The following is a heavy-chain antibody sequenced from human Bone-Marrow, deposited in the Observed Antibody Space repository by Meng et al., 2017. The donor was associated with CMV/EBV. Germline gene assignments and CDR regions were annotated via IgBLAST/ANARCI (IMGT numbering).Heavy chain of an antibody. V-gene: IGHV4-34*01. Sequence: QLQLQPLGAGLLKPSETLSLTCAVYGGSFSGYYWSWIRQPPGKGLEWIGEINHSGSTNYNPSLKSRVTISVDTSKNQFSLKLSSVTAADTAVYYCARASGYSSGWYLWWGQGTLVTVSS. CDR2: INHSGST. CDR1: GGSFSGYY. CDR3: ARASGYSSGWYLW. D-gene: IGHD6-19*01. J-gene: IGHJ4*02.